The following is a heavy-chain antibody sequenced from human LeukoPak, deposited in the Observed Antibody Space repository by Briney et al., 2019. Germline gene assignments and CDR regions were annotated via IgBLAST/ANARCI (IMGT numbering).Heavy chain of an antibody. D-gene: IGHD1-14*01. Sequence: SXTLSLTCTVSGGSISSSSYYWSWIRQPPGKGLEWIGYIFYSGSTNYIPSLKSRVTISVDTSKNQFSLKLTSVTAADTAVYYCARGGTNRAFDYWGQGTLVTVSS. CDR1: GGSISSSSYY. CDR2: IFYSGST. J-gene: IGHJ4*02. V-gene: IGHV4-61*01. CDR3: ARGGTNRAFDY.